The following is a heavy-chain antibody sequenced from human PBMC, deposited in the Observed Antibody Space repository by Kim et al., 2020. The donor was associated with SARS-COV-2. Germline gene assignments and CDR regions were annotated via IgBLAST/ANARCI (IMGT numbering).Heavy chain of an antibody. D-gene: IGHD2-2*01. CDR1: GFTFRNYE. CDR3: ARDPTAAISVGDDY. J-gene: IGHJ4*02. CDR2: ISSSGSTI. Sequence: GGSLRLSCASGFTFRNYEMNWVRQAPGKGLEWVSYISSSGSTIYYADSVKGRFTISRDNAKNSLYLQMNSLRVEDTAVYYCARDPTAAISVGDDYWGQGTLVTVSS. V-gene: IGHV3-48*03.